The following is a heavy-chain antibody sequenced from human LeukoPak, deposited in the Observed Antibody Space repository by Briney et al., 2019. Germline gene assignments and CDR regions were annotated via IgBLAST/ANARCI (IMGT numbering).Heavy chain of an antibody. V-gene: IGHV3-13*01. CDR2: IGIRGDT. CDR3: ARGGIQVSGIDEFDY. CDR1: GFTFIDYD. Sequence: GSLRLSCAASGFTFIDYDMHCVRQVIGKGLEWVSVIGIRGDTHYSGSVKGRFTISRENAESSFYLQMNILRAEDTAVYYRARGGIQVSGIDEFDYWGQGTLVTVSS. J-gene: IGHJ4*02. D-gene: IGHD6-19*01.